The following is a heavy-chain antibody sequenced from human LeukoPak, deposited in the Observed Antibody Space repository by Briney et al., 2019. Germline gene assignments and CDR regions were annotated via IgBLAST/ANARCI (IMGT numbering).Heavy chain of an antibody. CDR3: ARGRIKGGFDY. CDR1: GGSISSYY. D-gene: IGHD3-10*01. Sequence: SETLSLTCTVSGGSISSYYWSCIRQPPGKGLEWIGYIYYSGSTNYNPSLKSRVTISVDTSKNQFSLKLSSVTAADTAVYYCARGRIKGGFDYWGQGTLVTVSS. V-gene: IGHV4-59*01. J-gene: IGHJ4*02. CDR2: IYYSGST.